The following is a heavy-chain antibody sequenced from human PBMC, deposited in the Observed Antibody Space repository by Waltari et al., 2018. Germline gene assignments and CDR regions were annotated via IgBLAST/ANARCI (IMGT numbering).Heavy chain of an antibody. Sequence: EVQLVESGGGWVQPGRSLRLSCTASGFNFADYAMTWVRQAPGKGLEWGGFIRGKSYGGTTEYASSVKDRFIISRDDSKSIAYLQMNNLKIEDTAVYFCTSPHDSSGYSPGDLDYWGQGTLVTVSS. J-gene: IGHJ4*02. CDR1: GFNFADYA. V-gene: IGHV3-49*04. CDR3: TSPHDSSGYSPGDLDY. CDR2: IRGKSYGGTT. D-gene: IGHD3-22*01.